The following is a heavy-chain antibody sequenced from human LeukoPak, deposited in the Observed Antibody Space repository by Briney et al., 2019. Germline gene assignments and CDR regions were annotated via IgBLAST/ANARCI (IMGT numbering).Heavy chain of an antibody. CDR3: ATDDYGDYWARF. Sequence: ASVEISCKASGYMFTDYYMHWVLQAPGKGLEWMGRVDPQNGETVYAENFQGRVTMIADTSTDTVYMELTSLRSEDTAVYYCATDDYGDYWARFWGQGSLVTVSS. CDR2: VDPQNGET. CDR1: GYMFTDYY. V-gene: IGHV1-69-2*01. J-gene: IGHJ4*02. D-gene: IGHD4-17*01.